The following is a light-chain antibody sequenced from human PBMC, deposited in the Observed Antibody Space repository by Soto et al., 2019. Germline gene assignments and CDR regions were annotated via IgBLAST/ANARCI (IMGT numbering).Light chain of an antibody. CDR2: NAF. Sequence: ENVLTGSAGSLSFSPGERDTLSCRAIQSVNIYLAWYQQKPGQAPRLLINNAFNRATGIPARFSGSGSGTDFTLTISSLEPEDFAVYYCQQRNNWPPEITFAQGTRLEVK. CDR3: QQRNNWPPEIT. V-gene: IGKV3-11*01. CDR1: QSVNIY. J-gene: IGKJ5*01.